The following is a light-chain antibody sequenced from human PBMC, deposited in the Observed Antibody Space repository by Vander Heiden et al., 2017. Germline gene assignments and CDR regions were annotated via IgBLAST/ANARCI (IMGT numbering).Light chain of an antibody. CDR2: DAS. J-gene: IGKJ3*01. V-gene: IGKV1-33*01. CDR1: QDISNY. Sequence: DIQLTQSPSSLSASVGDRVTITCQASQDISNYLNGYQQKTGRAPKLLIYDASNLETGVPSRCSGSGSGTDFTFTISSLQPEDIATYYCQQYDNLLFTFGPGTKVDIK. CDR3: QQYDNLLFT.